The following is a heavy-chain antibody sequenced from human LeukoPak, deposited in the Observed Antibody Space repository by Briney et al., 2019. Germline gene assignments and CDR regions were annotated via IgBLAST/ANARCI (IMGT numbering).Heavy chain of an antibody. CDR3: ARDPAYGALDY. Sequence: GGSLTLSCAASGFSFSSSWMTWVRQAPGKGLEWVANMNQDGSAKGYVDSVKGRLTISRDNAKNSLYLQMNSLRAEDTAVYYCARDPAYGALDYWGQGTLVTVSS. J-gene: IGHJ4*02. D-gene: IGHD4-17*01. CDR1: GFSFSSSW. CDR2: MNQDGSAK. V-gene: IGHV3-7*01.